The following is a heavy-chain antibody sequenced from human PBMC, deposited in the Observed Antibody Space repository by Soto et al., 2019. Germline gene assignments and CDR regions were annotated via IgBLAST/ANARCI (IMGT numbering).Heavy chain of an antibody. Sequence: GGSLSLSCAASGFTFSSYSMNWVRQAPGKGLEWVSSISSSSSYIYYADSVKGRFTISRDNAKNSLYLQMNSLRAEDTAVYYCAGSDCSSTSCPNNHDAFDIWGQGTMVTVSS. V-gene: IGHV3-21*01. CDR1: GFTFSSYS. J-gene: IGHJ3*02. D-gene: IGHD2-2*01. CDR2: ISSSSSYI. CDR3: AGSDCSSTSCPNNHDAFDI.